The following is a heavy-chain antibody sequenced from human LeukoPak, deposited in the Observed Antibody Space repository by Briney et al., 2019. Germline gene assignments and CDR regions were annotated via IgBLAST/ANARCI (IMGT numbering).Heavy chain of an antibody. J-gene: IGHJ6*03. CDR1: GGSISSYY. V-gene: IGHV4-4*07. CDR2: IYTSGST. CDR3: ARDGEGLQVLYYYYYYMDV. Sequence: PSETLSLTCTVSGGSISSYYWSWIRQPAGKGLEWIGRIYTSGSTNYNPSLKSRVTMSVDTSKNQFSLKLSSVTAADTAVYYYARDGEGLQVLYYYYYYMDVWGKGTTVTVSS. D-gene: IGHD1-1*01.